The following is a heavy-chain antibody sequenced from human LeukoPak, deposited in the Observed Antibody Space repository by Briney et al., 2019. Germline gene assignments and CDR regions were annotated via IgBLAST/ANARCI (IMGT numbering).Heavy chain of an antibody. V-gene: IGHV4-39*07. Sequence: SETLSLTCTVSGGSISSSSYYWGWIRQPPGKGLEWIGSIHYSGSTNYNPSLKSRVTISVDTSKNQFSLKLTSVTAADTAVYYCARTTEGGYTYGYFYYYYMDVWGKGTTVTISS. CDR2: IHYSGST. J-gene: IGHJ6*03. D-gene: IGHD5-18*01. CDR1: GGSISSSSYY. CDR3: ARTTEGGYTYGYFYYYYMDV.